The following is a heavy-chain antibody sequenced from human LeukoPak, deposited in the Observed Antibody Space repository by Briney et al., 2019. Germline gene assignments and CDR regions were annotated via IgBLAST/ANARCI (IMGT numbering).Heavy chain of an antibody. CDR3: ARDRGHTDY. J-gene: IGHJ4*02. Sequence: GGSLRLSCAASGFTFSSYAMSWVRQAPGKGLEWVSAISGSGGSTFYADSVKGRFTISRDNSKNTLCLQMNSLRAEDTAVYYCARDRGHTDYWGQGTLVTVSS. D-gene: IGHD3-10*01. CDR2: ISGSGGST. CDR1: GFTFSSYA. V-gene: IGHV3-23*01.